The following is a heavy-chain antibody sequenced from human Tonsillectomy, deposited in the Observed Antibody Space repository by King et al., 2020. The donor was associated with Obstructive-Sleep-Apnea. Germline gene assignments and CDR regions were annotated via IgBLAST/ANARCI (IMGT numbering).Heavy chain of an antibody. CDR3: SHSGYSYFAS. CDR1: GFTFSIAW. CDR2: IKGKNVGEPT. J-gene: IGHJ4*02. D-gene: IGHD2-15*01. Sequence: VQLVESGGGLVEPGGSLRLSCTASGFTFSIAWMTWVRQVPGKGLEWVGRIKGKNVGEPTDYAAPVKGRFSMSRDDSKNTVYLQMNSLKTEDTAIYFCSHSGYSYFASWGQGTLVTVSP. V-gene: IGHV3-15*01.